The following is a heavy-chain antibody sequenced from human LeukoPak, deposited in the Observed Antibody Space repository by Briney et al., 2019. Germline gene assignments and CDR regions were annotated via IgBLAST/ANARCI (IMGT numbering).Heavy chain of an antibody. V-gene: IGHV3-9*01. Sequence: GGSLRLSCAASGFTFNDYAMHWVRQAPGKGLEWVSGISWNSGNIGYADSVKGRFTISRDNAKNSLYLQMNSLRAEDTALYYCATTGDRRGDYWGQGTLVTDSS. J-gene: IGHJ4*02. D-gene: IGHD3-16*01. CDR1: GFTFNDYA. CDR2: ISWNSGNI. CDR3: ATTGDRRGDY.